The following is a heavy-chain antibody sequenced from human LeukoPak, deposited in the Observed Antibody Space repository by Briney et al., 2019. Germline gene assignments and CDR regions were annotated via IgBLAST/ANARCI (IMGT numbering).Heavy chain of an antibody. J-gene: IGHJ4*02. Sequence: PSETLSLTCTFSGGSISSHYWSWIRQPPGQGLEWLGYIYNSGNTNYNPSLNSRVTISVDTSKNQLSLKLSSVTAADTAVYYCARVAENPDLFFDYWGQGALVTVSS. V-gene: IGHV4-59*11. CDR3: ARVAENPDLFFDY. CDR2: IYNSGNT. D-gene: IGHD3-3*01. CDR1: GGSISSHY.